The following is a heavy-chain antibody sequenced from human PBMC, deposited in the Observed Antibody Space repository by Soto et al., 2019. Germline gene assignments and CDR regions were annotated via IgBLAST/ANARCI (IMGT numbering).Heavy chain of an antibody. CDR3: ARVTVTTDFDC. Sequence: QMQLVESGGGVVQPGRSLRLSCAASGFTFSSYGMHWVRQAPGKGLEWVAFISFDGSSEYYADSVKGRFTISRDNSRDTLYLQMNRLRGEDTAVYYCARVTVTTDFDCWGQGTLVTVSS. V-gene: IGHV3-33*01. J-gene: IGHJ4*02. CDR2: ISFDGSSE. CDR1: GFTFSSYG. D-gene: IGHD1-7*01.